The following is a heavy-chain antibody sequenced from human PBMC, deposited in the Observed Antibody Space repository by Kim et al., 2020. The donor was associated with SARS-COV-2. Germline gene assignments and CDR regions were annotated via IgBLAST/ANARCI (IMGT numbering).Heavy chain of an antibody. Sequence: GGSLRLSCAASGFTFSSYWMSWVRQAPGKGLERVANIKQDGSEKYYVDSVKGRFTISRDNAKNSLYLQMNSLRAEDTAVYYCAISRTAVAAIRYYFDYWGQGTLVTVSS. CDR2: IKQDGSEK. J-gene: IGHJ4*02. D-gene: IGHD6-19*01. CDR1: GFTFSSYW. CDR3: AISRTAVAAIRYYFDY. V-gene: IGHV3-7*01.